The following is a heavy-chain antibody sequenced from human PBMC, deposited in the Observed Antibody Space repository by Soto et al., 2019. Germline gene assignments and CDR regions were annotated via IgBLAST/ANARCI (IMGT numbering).Heavy chain of an antibody. V-gene: IGHV3-23*01. Sequence: PGGSLRLSCAASGFTFSSYAMSWVRQAPGKGLEWVSGISGSGGGTYYADSVKGRLTISRDNSKNTLYLQMNSLRAEDTAVYYCAKVGSAVASAKSESPPGCIDYWGQGTLVTVSS. CDR3: AKVGSAVASAKSESPPGCIDY. CDR2: ISGSGGGT. CDR1: GFTFSSYA. J-gene: IGHJ4*02. D-gene: IGHD5-12*01.